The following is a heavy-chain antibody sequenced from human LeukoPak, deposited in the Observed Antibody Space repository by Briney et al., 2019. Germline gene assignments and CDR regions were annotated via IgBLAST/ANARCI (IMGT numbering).Heavy chain of an antibody. J-gene: IGHJ6*03. CDR1: SGFISSYY. CDR2: IYYTGST. V-gene: IGHV4-59*01. CDR3: ARLHHDYGSGTYGGAYNYYMDV. D-gene: IGHD3-10*01. Sequence: PSETLSLTCSVSSGFISSYYWTWIRQSPGKGLEWIGYIYYTGSTSYNPSLQSRVTISVDTSKNQSSLRLNSVTAADTAVYYCARLHHDYGSGTYGGAYNYYMDVWGKGTTVTVSS.